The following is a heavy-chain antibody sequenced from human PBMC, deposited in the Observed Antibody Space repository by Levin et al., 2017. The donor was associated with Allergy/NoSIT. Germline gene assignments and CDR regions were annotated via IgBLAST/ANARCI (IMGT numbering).Heavy chain of an antibody. CDR1: GFSFDEYA. Sequence: GGSLRLSCVTSGFSFDEYAMHWVRQAPGQGLEWVSGISWNSDSRRYADSVKGRFTISRDNAKNSVYLQMSSLRGEDTALYYCAKDFGRRDGYNGFDYWGPGTLVTVSS. D-gene: IGHD5-24*01. J-gene: IGHJ4*02. CDR2: ISWNSDSR. V-gene: IGHV3-9*01. CDR3: AKDFGRRDGYNGFDY.